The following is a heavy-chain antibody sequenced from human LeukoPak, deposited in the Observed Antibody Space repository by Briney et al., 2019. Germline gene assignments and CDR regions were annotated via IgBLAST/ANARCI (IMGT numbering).Heavy chain of an antibody. Sequence: ASVKVSCKASGYTFISHYMHWVRQAPGQEPEWKGITNPSRGSTSYAQKFQGRVTMTRDTSTSTVYMELSSLRSEDTAVYYCARDRPPRSTAGVVAGMGRFDYWGQGTLVTVSS. CDR3: ARDRPPRSTAGVVAGMGRFDY. CDR2: TNPSRGST. D-gene: IGHD6-19*01. J-gene: IGHJ4*02. V-gene: IGHV1-46*01. CDR1: GYTFISHY.